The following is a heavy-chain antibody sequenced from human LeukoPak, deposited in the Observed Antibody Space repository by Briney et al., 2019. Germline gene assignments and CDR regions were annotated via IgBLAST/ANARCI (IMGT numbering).Heavy chain of an antibody. CDR3: ARDRGGPGYTYGQPLDY. D-gene: IGHD5-18*01. Sequence: GGSLRLSCAGSGFRVSDYYMTWIRQAPGKGLEWVSYVSGSGSPIYYADSVKGRFTISRDNDRNSLYLQMNSLRAEDTAVYYCARDRGGPGYTYGQPLDYWGQGTLVTVSS. CDR2: VSGSGSPI. CDR1: GFRVSDYY. V-gene: IGHV3-11*01. J-gene: IGHJ4*02.